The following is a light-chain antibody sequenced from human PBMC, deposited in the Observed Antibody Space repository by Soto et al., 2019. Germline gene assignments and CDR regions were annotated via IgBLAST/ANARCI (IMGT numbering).Light chain of an antibody. CDR3: QQRSNWPLT. Sequence: EILMTQSPATLSVSPGERATLSCRASQSVSSSYLTWYQQKPGQAPRLLIYDTSNRATGIPARFSGSGSGTDFTLTISSLEPEDFAVYYCQQRSNWPLTFGQGTKVDIK. J-gene: IGKJ1*01. CDR1: QSVSSSY. V-gene: IGKV3D-20*02. CDR2: DTS.